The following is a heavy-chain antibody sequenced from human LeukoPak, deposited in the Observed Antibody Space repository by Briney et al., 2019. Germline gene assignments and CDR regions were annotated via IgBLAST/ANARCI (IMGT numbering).Heavy chain of an antibody. Sequence: SETLSLTCAVYGGSFGGYYWSWIRQPPGKGLEWIGEINHSGSTNYNPSLKSRVTISVDTSKNQFSLKLSSVTAADTAVYYCARGRGIHYYDSSGXPPLDYWGQGTLVTVSS. V-gene: IGHV4-34*01. CDR1: GGSFGGYY. D-gene: IGHD3-22*01. J-gene: IGHJ4*02. CDR3: ARGRGIHYYDSSGXPPLDY. CDR2: INHSGST.